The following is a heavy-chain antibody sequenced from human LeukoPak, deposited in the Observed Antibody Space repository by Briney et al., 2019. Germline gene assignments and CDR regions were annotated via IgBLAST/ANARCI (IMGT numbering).Heavy chain of an antibody. CDR3: ASWGLDKGYCTNGVCREDTVDAFDI. D-gene: IGHD2-8*01. CDR2: ISSSSSYI. J-gene: IGHJ3*02. CDR1: GFTFSSYS. Sequence: PGGSLRLSCAASGFTFSSYSMNWVRQAPGKGLEWVSSISSSSSYIYYADSVKGRFTISRDNAKNSLYLQMNSLRAEDTAVYYCASWGLDKGYCTNGVCREDTVDAFDIWGQGTMVTVSS. V-gene: IGHV3-21*01.